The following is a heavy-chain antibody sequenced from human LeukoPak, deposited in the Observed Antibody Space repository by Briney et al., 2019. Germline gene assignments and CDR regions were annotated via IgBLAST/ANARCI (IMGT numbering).Heavy chain of an antibody. CDR1: GGSISSSSYY. CDR2: IYYSGST. V-gene: IGHV4-39*07. D-gene: IGHD5-24*01. J-gene: IGHJ5*02. Sequence: PSETLSLTCTVSGGSISSSSYYWGWIRQPPGKGLEWIGSIYYSGSTYYNPSLKSRVTISVDTSKNQFSLKLSSVTAADTAVYYCARVGGYNYAWFDPWGQGTLVTVSS. CDR3: ARVGGYNYAWFDP.